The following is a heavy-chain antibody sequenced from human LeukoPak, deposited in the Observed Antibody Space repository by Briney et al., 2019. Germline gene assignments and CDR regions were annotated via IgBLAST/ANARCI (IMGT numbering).Heavy chain of an antibody. CDR3: ASGIAVAGTFDY. V-gene: IGHV5-51*01. Sequence: PGESLKISCKGSGYSFTKYWIGWVRQMPGKGPEWMGIIYPGDPDTTYSPSFQGQVTISADKSISTAYLQWSSLRASDTAMCYCASGIAVAGTFDYWGQGTLVTVSS. CDR1: GYSFTKYW. J-gene: IGHJ4*02. CDR2: IYPGDPDT. D-gene: IGHD6-19*01.